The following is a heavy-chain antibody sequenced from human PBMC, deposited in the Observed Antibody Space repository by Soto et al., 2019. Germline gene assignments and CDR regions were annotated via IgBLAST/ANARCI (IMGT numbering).Heavy chain of an antibody. J-gene: IGHJ4*02. Sequence: QVQLVESGGGVVQPGRSLRLSCAASGFTFSSYGMHWVRQAPGKGLEWVAVISYDGSNKYYADSVKGRFTISRDNSKNTLYLQMNSLRAEDTAVYYCAKDRPQQLVPNGYFDYWGQGTLVTVSS. CDR2: ISYDGSNK. CDR1: GFTFSSYG. D-gene: IGHD6-13*01. CDR3: AKDRPQQLVPNGYFDY. V-gene: IGHV3-30*18.